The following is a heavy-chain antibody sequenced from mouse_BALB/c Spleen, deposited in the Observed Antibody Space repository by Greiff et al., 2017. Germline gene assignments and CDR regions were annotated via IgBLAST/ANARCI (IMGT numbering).Heavy chain of an antibody. CDR1: GFTFSDYY. J-gene: IGHJ2*01. Sequence: EVQRVESGGGLVKPGGSLKLSCAASGFTFSDYYMYWVRQTPEKRLEWVATISDGGSYTYYPDSVQGRFTISRDNAKTNLYLQMSSLKSEDTAMYYCARAGTTADFDYWGQGTTLTVSS. V-gene: IGHV5-4*02. D-gene: IGHD1-2*01. CDR3: ARAGTTADFDY. CDR2: ISDGGSYT.